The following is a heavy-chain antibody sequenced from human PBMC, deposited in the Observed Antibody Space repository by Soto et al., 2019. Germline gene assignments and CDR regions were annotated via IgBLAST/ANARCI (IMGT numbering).Heavy chain of an antibody. CDR1: GFTFSSYW. V-gene: IGHV3-7*01. CDR3: AKGHLAYCGGDCYSNWFDP. D-gene: IGHD2-21*02. CDR2: IKQDGSEK. Sequence: GGSLRLSCAASGFTFSSYWMSWVRQAPGKGLEWVANIKQDGSEKYYVDSVKGRFTISRDNAKNSLYLQMNSLRAEDTAVYYCAKGHLAYCGGDCYSNWFDPWGQGTLVTVSS. J-gene: IGHJ5*02.